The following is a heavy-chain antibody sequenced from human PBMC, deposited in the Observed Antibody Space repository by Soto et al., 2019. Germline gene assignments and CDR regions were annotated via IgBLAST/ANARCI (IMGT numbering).Heavy chain of an antibody. D-gene: IGHD5-18*01. J-gene: IGHJ4*02. Sequence: VQLLESGGGLVQPGGSLRLSCAASGFTFSSYAMSWVRQAPGKGLEWVSAISGSGGSTYYADSVKGRFTISRDNSKNTLYLQMNSLRAEDTAVYYCAKGIKERDTAMVTAFDYWGQGTLVTVSS. V-gene: IGHV3-23*01. CDR2: ISGSGGST. CDR1: GFTFSSYA. CDR3: AKGIKERDTAMVTAFDY.